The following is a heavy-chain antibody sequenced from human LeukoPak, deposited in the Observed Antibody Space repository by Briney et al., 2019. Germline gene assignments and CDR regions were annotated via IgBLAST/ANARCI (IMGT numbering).Heavy chain of an antibody. Sequence: GRSLRLSCTASGFTFCDHAMSWFRQAPGKGLEGVGFIRSKAYAGTTEYAASVKGRFTISRDDSKSTAYLQMNSLKTEDTAVYYCTRDVRGGWYSWAFDIWGQGTKVTVSS. CDR3: TRDVRGGWYSWAFDI. CDR2: IRSKAYAGTT. V-gene: IGHV3-49*03. D-gene: IGHD6-19*01. CDR1: GFTFCDHA. J-gene: IGHJ3*02.